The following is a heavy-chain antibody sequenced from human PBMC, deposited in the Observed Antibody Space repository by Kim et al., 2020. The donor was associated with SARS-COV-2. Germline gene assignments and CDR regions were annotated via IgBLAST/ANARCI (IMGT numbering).Heavy chain of an antibody. CDR1: GYTFTSYG. Sequence: ASVKVSCKASGYTFTSYGISWVRQAPGQGLEWMGWISAYNGNTNYAQKLQGRITMTTDTSTSTAYMELRSLRSDDTAVYYCARGTYYYGSGSYIANWFDPWGQGTLVTVSS. CDR3: ARGTYYYGSGSYIANWFDP. CDR2: ISAYNGNT. D-gene: IGHD3-10*01. V-gene: IGHV1-18*04. J-gene: IGHJ5*02.